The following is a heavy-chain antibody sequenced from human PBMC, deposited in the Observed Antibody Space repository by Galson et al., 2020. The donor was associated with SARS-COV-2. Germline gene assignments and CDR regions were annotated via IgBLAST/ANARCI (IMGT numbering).Heavy chain of an antibody. D-gene: IGHD1-26*01. V-gene: IGHV1-69*10. CDR2: IIPILGIS. J-gene: IGHJ1*01. CDR1: GGIFSSYS. CDR3: ARDIRSSGV. Sequence: SVKVSCKVSGGIFSSYSISWVRQAPGQGLEWMGGIIPILGISNYAQKFQGRVTITADKSTSTAYMELTSLRSQDTAVYYCARDIRSSGVGGQGTLVTVSP.